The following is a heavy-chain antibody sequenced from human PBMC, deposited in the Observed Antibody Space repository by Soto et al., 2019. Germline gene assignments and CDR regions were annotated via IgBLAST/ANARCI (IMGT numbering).Heavy chain of an antibody. CDR2: IKSKTDGGTT. D-gene: IGHD3-22*01. J-gene: IGHJ4*01. CDR3: TTDSYSTIIIVRFDY. CDR1: GFTFTNAW. Sequence: EVLLVESGGGLVKPGGSLRLSCAASGFTFTNAWINWVRQAPGKGLEWVGRIKSKTDGGTTDYAEPVKGRFAISRDDSNNMVYLQMNSLKIEDTAVYYCTTDSYSTIIIVRFDYWGHGTLVTVSS. V-gene: IGHV3-15*07.